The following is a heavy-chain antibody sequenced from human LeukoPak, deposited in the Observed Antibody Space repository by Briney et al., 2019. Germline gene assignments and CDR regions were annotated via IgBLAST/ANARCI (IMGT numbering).Heavy chain of an antibody. Sequence: SVKVSCKASGGTFSSYAISWVRQAPGQGLEWMGGIIPIFGTANYAQKFQGRVTITVDESTSTAYMELSSLRSEDTAVYYCARLIAYCGGDCYSPGWFDPWGQGTLVTVSS. D-gene: IGHD2-21*02. CDR1: GGTFSSYA. CDR3: ARLIAYCGGDCYSPGWFDP. V-gene: IGHV1-69*13. J-gene: IGHJ5*02. CDR2: IIPIFGTA.